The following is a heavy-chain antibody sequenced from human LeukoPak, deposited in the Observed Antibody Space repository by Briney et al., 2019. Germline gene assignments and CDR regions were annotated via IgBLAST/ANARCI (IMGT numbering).Heavy chain of an antibody. CDR3: ARDLEYYYDSSGGSDY. Sequence: SGGSLRLSCAASGFTFDDYAMHWVRQAPGKGLEWVSGISWNSGSIGYADSVKGRFTISRDNAKNSLYLQMNSLRAEDTAVYYCARDLEYYYDSSGGSDYWGQGTLVTVSS. D-gene: IGHD3-22*01. CDR2: ISWNSGSI. J-gene: IGHJ4*02. V-gene: IGHV3-9*01. CDR1: GFTFDDYA.